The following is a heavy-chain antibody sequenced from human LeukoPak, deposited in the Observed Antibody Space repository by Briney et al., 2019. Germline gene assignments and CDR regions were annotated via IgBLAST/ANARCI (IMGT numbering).Heavy chain of an antibody. CDR3: ARAGVIQVAAAIR. J-gene: IGHJ4*02. V-gene: IGHV3-23*01. Sequence: GGSLRLSCAASGFAFSTYAMSWVRQAPGKGLEWVSSISGSGKSYYADSVKGRFTISRDNSKNTLYLQMDSLRAEDTSIYYCARAGVIQVAAAIRWGQGTLVTVSS. CDR2: ISGSGKS. D-gene: IGHD2-2*01. CDR1: GFAFSTYA.